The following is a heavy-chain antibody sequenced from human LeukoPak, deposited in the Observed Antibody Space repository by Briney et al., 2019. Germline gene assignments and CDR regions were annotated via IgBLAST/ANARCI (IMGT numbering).Heavy chain of an antibody. D-gene: IGHD5-24*01. V-gene: IGHV3-21*01. Sequence: SGGSLRLSCAASGFTFNNYNMNWVRQAPGKGLEWVSSISSSSSNIYYADSVKGRFTISRDNAKNSLYLQMNSLRVEDTAVYYCARDRDFDYWGQGTLVTVSS. CDR3: ARDRDFDY. J-gene: IGHJ4*02. CDR2: ISSSSSNI. CDR1: GFTFNNYN.